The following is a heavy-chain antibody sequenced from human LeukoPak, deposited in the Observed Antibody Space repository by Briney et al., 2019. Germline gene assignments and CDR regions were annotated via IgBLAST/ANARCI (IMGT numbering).Heavy chain of an antibody. CDR3: ASEYSSSSNY. V-gene: IGHV4-31*03. Sequence: SETLSLTCTVSGGSISSGGYYWSWLRQHPGKGLEWIGYIYYSGSTYYNPSLKSRVTISVDTSKNQFSLKLSSVTAADTAVYYCASEYSSSSNYWGQGTLVTVSS. J-gene: IGHJ4*02. CDR2: IYYSGST. CDR1: GGSISSGGYY. D-gene: IGHD6-6*01.